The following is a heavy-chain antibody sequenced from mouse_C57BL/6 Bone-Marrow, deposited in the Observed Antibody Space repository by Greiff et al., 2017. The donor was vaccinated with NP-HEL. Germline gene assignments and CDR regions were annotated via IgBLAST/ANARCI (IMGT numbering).Heavy chain of an antibody. Sequence: EVQRVESGPELVKPGASVKMSCKASGYTFTDYNMHWVKQSHGKSLEWIGYINPNNGGTSYNQKFKGKATLTVNKSSSTAYMELRSLTSEDSAVYYCALTVVSRDPWFAYWGQGTLVTVSA. CDR1: GYTFTDYN. CDR2: INPNNGGT. D-gene: IGHD1-1*01. CDR3: ALTVVSRDPWFAY. J-gene: IGHJ3*01. V-gene: IGHV1-22*01.